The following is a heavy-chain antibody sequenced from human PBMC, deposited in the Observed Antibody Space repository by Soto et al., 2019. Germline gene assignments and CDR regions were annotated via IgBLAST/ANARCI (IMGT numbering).Heavy chain of an antibody. V-gene: IGHV1-69*01. D-gene: IGHD1-26*01. CDR2: ITPVFGTA. Sequence: QVQLVQSGAEVKKPGSSVKVSCKASGGTFSNFAFSWVRQAPGQGLEWMGGITPVFGTANHAQKFQGRVTITADESTRTVYMELNSLRSDDTAVYYCARNSERIRGSLFDYWGQGSLVTVS. J-gene: IGHJ4*02. CDR1: GGTFSNFA. CDR3: ARNSERIRGSLFDY.